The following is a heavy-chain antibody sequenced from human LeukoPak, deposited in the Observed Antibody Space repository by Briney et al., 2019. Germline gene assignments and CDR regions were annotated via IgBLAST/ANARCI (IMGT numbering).Heavy chain of an antibody. CDR1: GYTFTSYG. D-gene: IGHD6-19*01. Sequence: GSVKASCKASGYTFTSYGISWVRQAPGQGLEWMGRISAYNGNTNYAQKLQGRVTMTTDTSTSTAYMELRSLRSDDTAVYYCARESGWYSAFDYWGQGTLVTVSS. CDR2: ISAYNGNT. CDR3: ARESGWYSAFDY. V-gene: IGHV1-18*01. J-gene: IGHJ4*02.